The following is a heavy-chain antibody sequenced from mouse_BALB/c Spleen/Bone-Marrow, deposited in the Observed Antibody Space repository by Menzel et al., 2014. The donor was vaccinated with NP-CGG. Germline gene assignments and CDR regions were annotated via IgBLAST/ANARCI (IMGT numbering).Heavy chain of an antibody. Sequence: VQLKQSGGGLVQPGGSRKLSCAASGFTFSSFGMHWVRQAPEKGLEWVAYISSGSSTIYYADTVKGRFTISRDNPKNTLLLQMTSLRSEDTAMYYCASLTYYAMDYWGQGTSVTVSS. CDR1: GFTFSSFG. V-gene: IGHV5-17*02. CDR3: ASLTYYAMDY. CDR2: ISSGSSTI. J-gene: IGHJ4*01.